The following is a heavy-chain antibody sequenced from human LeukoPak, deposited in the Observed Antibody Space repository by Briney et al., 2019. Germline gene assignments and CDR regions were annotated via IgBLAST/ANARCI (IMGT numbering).Heavy chain of an antibody. CDR3: ATARVLYCSSTSCYPPDAFDI. CDR2: FDPEDGET. D-gene: IGHD2-2*01. J-gene: IGHJ3*02. CDR1: GYTPTELS. Sequence: ASVKVSCKVSGYTPTELSMHWVRQAPGKGLEWMGGFDPEDGETIYAQKFQGRVTMTEDTSTDTAYMELSSLRSEDTAVYYCATARVLYCSSTSCYPPDAFDIWGQGTMVTVSS. V-gene: IGHV1-24*01.